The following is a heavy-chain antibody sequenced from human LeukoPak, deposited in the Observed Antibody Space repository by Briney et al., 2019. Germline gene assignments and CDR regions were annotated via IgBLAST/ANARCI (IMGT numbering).Heavy chain of an antibody. CDR3: AKDKRNFGDY. CDR1: GFTFSSYA. J-gene: IGHJ4*02. V-gene: IGHV3-30-3*01. CDR2: ISYDGSNK. D-gene: IGHD3-10*01. Sequence: GRSLRLSCAASGFTFSSYAMHWVRQAPGKGLEWVAVISYDGSNKYYADSVKGRFTISRDNSKNTLYLQMNSLRAEDTAVYYCAKDKRNFGDYWGQGTLVTVSS.